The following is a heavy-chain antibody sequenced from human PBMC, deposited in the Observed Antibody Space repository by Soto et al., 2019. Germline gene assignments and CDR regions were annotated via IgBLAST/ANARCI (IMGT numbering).Heavy chain of an antibody. CDR1: GFTFNNYG. J-gene: IGHJ4*02. Sequence: PGGSLRLSCTVSGFTFNNYGINWVRQAPGKGLEWVSSVSKSGYAYYSDSVKGRFTISRDNAKNSVSLQMNTLRVEDTAVYYCAREDSIIIPAVSDFWGPGTLVTVYS. CDR2: VSKSGYA. D-gene: IGHD2-2*01. V-gene: IGHV3-21*01. CDR3: AREDSIIIPAVSDF.